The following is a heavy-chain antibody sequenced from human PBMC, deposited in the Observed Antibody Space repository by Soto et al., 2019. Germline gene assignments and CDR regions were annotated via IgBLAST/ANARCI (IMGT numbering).Heavy chain of an antibody. CDR3: ARQPCSGGSCYSGFDY. V-gene: IGHV4-59*08. Sequence: PSETLSLTCTVSGGSISSYYWSWIRQPPGKGLEWIGYIYYSGSTNYNPSLKSRVTISVDTSKNQFSLKLSSVTAADTAVYYCARQPCSGGSCYSGFDYWGQGTLVTV. J-gene: IGHJ4*02. CDR1: GGSISSYY. D-gene: IGHD2-15*01. CDR2: IYYSGST.